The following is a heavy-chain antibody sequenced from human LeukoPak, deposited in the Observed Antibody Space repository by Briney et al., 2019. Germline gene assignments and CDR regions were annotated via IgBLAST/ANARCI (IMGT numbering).Heavy chain of an antibody. CDR1: GGASSADH. D-gene: IGHD6-13*01. V-gene: IGHV4-34*01. J-gene: IGHJ6*02. Sequence: SETLSLTCGVFGGASSADHWSWIRQSPGGGLEWIGEINHSGNTNYNPSLKSRVIISVDASKNQFSLKLTSVTAADTGIYYCARFGESSSWYYFFGMDVWGQGTTVTVSS. CDR3: ARFGESSSWYYFFGMDV. CDR2: INHSGNT.